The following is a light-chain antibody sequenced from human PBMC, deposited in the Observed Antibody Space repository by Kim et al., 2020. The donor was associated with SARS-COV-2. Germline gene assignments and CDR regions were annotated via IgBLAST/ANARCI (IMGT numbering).Light chain of an antibody. CDR2: DAS. Sequence: DIQMTQSPSTLSASVGDRVTITCRASQSISSWLAWYQQTPGKAPRLLIYDASSLESGVPSRFSGSGSGTEFTLTISSLQPDDFATYYCQQYSGYSRAFGQGTKVDIK. CDR1: QSISSW. V-gene: IGKV1-5*01. J-gene: IGKJ1*01. CDR3: QQYSGYSRA.